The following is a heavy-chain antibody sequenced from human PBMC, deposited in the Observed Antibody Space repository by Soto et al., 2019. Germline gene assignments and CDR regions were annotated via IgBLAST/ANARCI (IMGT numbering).Heavy chain of an antibody. D-gene: IGHD1-26*01. J-gene: IGHJ2*01. Sequence: SETLSLTCGVSGDSIISGGYSWRWIRQPPGKGLEWIGYIYHSGNTYYNPSLKSRVTISVDRSKNQFSLKVSSVTAADTAVYYCARGMDGSSYYYWYFDLWGRGTLVTVSS. V-gene: IGHV4-30-2*01. CDR2: IYHSGNT. CDR1: GDSIISGGYS. CDR3: ARGMDGSSYYYWYFDL.